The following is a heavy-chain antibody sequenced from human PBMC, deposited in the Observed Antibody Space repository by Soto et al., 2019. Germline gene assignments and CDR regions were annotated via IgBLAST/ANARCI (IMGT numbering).Heavy chain of an antibody. CDR3: ARRYSSSWYNWFDP. J-gene: IGHJ5*02. CDR1: GGSISSSSYY. CDR2: IYYSGST. Sequence: SETLSLTCPVSGGSISSSSYYWGWIRQPPGKGLEWIGSIYYSGSTYYNPSLKSRVTISVDTSKNQFSLKLSSVTAADTAVYYCARRYSSSWYNWFDPWGQGTLVTVSS. D-gene: IGHD6-13*01. V-gene: IGHV4-39*01.